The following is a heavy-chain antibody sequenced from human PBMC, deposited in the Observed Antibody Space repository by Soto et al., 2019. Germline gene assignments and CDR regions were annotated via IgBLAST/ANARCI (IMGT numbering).Heavy chain of an antibody. D-gene: IGHD6-13*01. CDR1: GGFIRSYY. J-gene: IGHJ4*02. CDR3: ARDSAAALDY. Sequence: SETLSLTCTVSGGFIRSYYWSWIRQPPGQGLEWIGYIYYSGSTNYNPSLKSRVTISVDTSKNQFSLKLSSVTAADTAVYYCARDSAAALDYWGQGTLVTVSP. CDR2: IYYSGST. V-gene: IGHV4-59*01.